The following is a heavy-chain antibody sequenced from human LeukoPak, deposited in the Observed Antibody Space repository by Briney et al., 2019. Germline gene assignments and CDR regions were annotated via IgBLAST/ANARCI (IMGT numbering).Heavy chain of an antibody. D-gene: IGHD5-12*01. CDR3: AMFGLVAAIDS. J-gene: IGHJ4*02. V-gene: IGHV3-7*02. CDR1: GFTFSSYR. CDR2: IKGDGSEK. Sequence: GGSLRLSCAASGFTFSSYRMTWVCQAPGRGREWVADIKGDGSEKYYADSVRGQFTISRDNAKNSLYLQMNSLRAEDTAVYYCAMFGLVAAIDSWGQGTLVTVSS.